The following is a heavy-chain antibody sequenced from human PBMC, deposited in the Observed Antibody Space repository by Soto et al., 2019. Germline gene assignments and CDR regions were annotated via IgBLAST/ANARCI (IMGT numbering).Heavy chain of an antibody. CDR3: AKWVEYSSSTHYFDY. Sequence: EVQLLESGGGLVQPGGSLRLACAASGFTFSRYAMSWVRQTPGKGLEWVSAISDSGGTTYYADSVKGRFTISRDSSKNTLYLLMNSLRAEDTAVYYCAKWVEYSSSTHYFDYWGQGSLVSVSS. CDR2: ISDSGGTT. D-gene: IGHD6-6*01. V-gene: IGHV3-23*01. CDR1: GFTFSRYA. J-gene: IGHJ4*02.